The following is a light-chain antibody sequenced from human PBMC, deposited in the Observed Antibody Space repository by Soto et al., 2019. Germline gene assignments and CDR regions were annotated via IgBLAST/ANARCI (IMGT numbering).Light chain of an antibody. Sequence: DIQMTQSPSSLSASVGDRVTITCRASQSISSYLNWYQQKPGKAPNLLIYAASSVQSGVPSKFSGSGSGTDFTLTISSLQPEDFATYYCQQSYSSPFTFGPWDQSGYQT. CDR3: QQSYSSPFT. CDR2: AAS. J-gene: IGKJ3*01. V-gene: IGKV1-39*01. CDR1: QSISSY.